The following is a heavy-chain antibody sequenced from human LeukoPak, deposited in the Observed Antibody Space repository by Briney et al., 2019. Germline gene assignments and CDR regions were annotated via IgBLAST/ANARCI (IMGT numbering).Heavy chain of an antibody. CDR2: IYYSGTT. Sequence: SETLSLTCNVSGGTISSISYHWGWIRQPPGEGLEWTGSIYYSGTTFYKSSLKSRVTISVDTSKNQFSLNLRSVTAADSAVYYCASLPNSGSRWYMPVHWDQGTLVSVSS. CDR1: GGTISSISYH. CDR3: ASLPNSGSRWYMPVH. D-gene: IGHD2-8*01. V-gene: IGHV4-39*07. J-gene: IGHJ1*01.